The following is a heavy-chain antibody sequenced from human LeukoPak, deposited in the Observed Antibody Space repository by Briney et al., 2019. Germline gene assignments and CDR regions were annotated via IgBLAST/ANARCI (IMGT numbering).Heavy chain of an antibody. CDR2: IKSKTDGGTT. V-gene: IGHV3-15*01. Sequence: GGSLRLSCAASGFTFSNAWMSWVRQAPGKGLEWVGRIKSKTDGGTTDYAAPVKGRFTISRDDSKNTLYLQMNSLKTEDTAVYYCTTDYYDSSGPNYFDYWGQGTLVTVSS. CDR1: GFTFSNAW. D-gene: IGHD3-22*01. J-gene: IGHJ4*02. CDR3: TTDYYDSSGPNYFDY.